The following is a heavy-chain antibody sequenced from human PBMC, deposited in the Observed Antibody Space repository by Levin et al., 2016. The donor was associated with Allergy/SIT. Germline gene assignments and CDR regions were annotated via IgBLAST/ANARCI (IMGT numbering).Heavy chain of an antibody. J-gene: IGHJ4*02. CDR2: IYSGGST. CDR1: GFTVSSNY. CDR3: ALGMVYASHQIDY. D-gene: IGHD2-8*01. V-gene: IGHV3-53*04. Sequence: GESLKISCAASGFTVSSNYMSWVRQAPGKGLEWVSVIYSGGSTYYADSVKGRFTISRHNSKNTLYLQMNSLRAEDTAVYYCALGMVYASHQIDYWGQGTLVTVSS.